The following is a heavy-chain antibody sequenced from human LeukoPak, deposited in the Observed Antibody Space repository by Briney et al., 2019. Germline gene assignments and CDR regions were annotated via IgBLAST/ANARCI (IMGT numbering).Heavy chain of an antibody. CDR1: GFTFSSYS. D-gene: IGHD3-10*01. CDR3: ARELWPSSYAFDI. J-gene: IGHJ3*02. V-gene: IGHV3-21*04. Sequence: GGSLRLSCAASGFTFSSYSMNWVREAPGEGLGWVSSISSSSSYIYYADSVKGRFTISRDNAKNSLYLQMNSLRAEDTAMYYCARELWPSSYAFDIWGQGTMVTVSS. CDR2: ISSSSSYI.